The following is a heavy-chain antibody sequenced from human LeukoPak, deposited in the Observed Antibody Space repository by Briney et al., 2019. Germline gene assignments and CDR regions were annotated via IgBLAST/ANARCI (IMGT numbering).Heavy chain of an antibody. CDR3: ARDHNYAFDN. CDR2: IGIDSGNT. V-gene: IGHV3-48*01. D-gene: IGHD1-1*01. CDR1: GFPFLEFS. J-gene: IGHJ4*02. Sequence: GGSLRLSCTPPGFPFLEFSMNWVRQAPGKGLEWISYIGIDSGNTKYADSVRGRFTISTDKAKNSLYLQMNSLRVEDTAVYYCARDHNYAFDNWGQGTLDSVAS.